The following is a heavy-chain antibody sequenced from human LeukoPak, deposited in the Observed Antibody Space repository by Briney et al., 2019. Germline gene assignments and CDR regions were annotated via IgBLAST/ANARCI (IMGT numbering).Heavy chain of an antibody. CDR1: GYTFTGYY. J-gene: IGHJ4*02. V-gene: IGHV1-2*02. Sequence: GASVKVSCKASGYTFTGYYMHWVRQAPGQGLEWMGWINPNSGGTNYAQKFQGRVTMTRDTSISTVYMELSRLRSEDTAVYYCATYADWSHFDYWGQGTLVTVSS. D-gene: IGHD3/OR15-3a*01. CDR2: INPNSGGT. CDR3: ATYADWSHFDY.